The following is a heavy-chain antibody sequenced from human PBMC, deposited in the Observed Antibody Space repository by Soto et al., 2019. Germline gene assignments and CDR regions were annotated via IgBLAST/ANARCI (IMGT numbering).Heavy chain of an antibody. D-gene: IGHD4-17*01. CDR1: GFTFSNYW. J-gene: IGHJ4*02. CDR2: IKQDGGAK. Sequence: EVHLVESGGGLVQPGGSLRLSCAASGFTFSNYWMTWVRQAPGKGLEWVANIKQDGGAKYYVDSVKGRFTIYRDNAKNSLYLQRSSLRAEDTAVYYCAKAIYGGNSDFGYWGQGTLVTVSS. V-gene: IGHV3-7*05. CDR3: AKAIYGGNSDFGY.